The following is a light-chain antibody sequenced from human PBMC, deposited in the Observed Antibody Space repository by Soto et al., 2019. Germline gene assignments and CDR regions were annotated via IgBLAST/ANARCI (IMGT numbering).Light chain of an antibody. J-gene: IGLJ1*01. CDR1: SSDVGGYNY. V-gene: IGLV2-14*01. Sequence: QSALTQPASVSGSPGQSITIPCTGTSSDVGGYNYVSWYQQHPGKAPKLMIYEVSNRPSGVSNRFSGSKSGNTASLTISGLQAEDEADYYCSSYTSSSTAVFGTGTKLTVL. CDR3: SSYTSSSTAV. CDR2: EVS.